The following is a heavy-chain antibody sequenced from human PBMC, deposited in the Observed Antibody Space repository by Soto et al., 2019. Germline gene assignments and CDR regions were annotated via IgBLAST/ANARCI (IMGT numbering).Heavy chain of an antibody. CDR1: GFTFSSYA. V-gene: IGHV3-30-3*01. Sequence: GGSLRLSCAAPGFTFSSYAMHWVRQAPGKGLEWVAVISYDGSNKYYADSVKGRFTISRDNSKNTLYLQMNSLRAEDTAVYYCARHHGSGSYYYYGMDVWGQGTTVTVSS. CDR3: ARHHGSGSYYYYGMDV. CDR2: ISYDGSNK. D-gene: IGHD3-10*01. J-gene: IGHJ6*02.